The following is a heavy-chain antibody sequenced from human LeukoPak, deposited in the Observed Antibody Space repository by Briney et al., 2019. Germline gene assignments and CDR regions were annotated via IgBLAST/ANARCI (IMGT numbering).Heavy chain of an antibody. Sequence: PGRSLRHSCAASGFTFSSYAMHWVRQAPGKGLEWVAVISYDGSNKYYADSVKGRFTISRDNSKNTLYPQMNSLRAEDTAVYYCARDPSYSSSSFYFDYWGQGTLVTVSS. CDR1: GFTFSSYA. V-gene: IGHV3-30-3*01. J-gene: IGHJ4*02. CDR3: ARDPSYSSSSFYFDY. D-gene: IGHD6-6*01. CDR2: ISYDGSNK.